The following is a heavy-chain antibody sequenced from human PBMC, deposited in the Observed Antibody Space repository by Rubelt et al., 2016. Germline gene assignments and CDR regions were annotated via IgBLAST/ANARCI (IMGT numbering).Heavy chain of an antibody. J-gene: IGHJ6*02. Sequence: GQGLEWMGWISAYNGNTNYAQKLQGRVTMTTDTSTSTAYMELRSLRSDDTAVYYCASTPETTVTSYYYYYGMDVWGQGTTVTVSS. D-gene: IGHD4-17*01. V-gene: IGHV1-18*01. CDR3: ASTPETTVTSYYYYYGMDV. CDR2: ISAYNGNT.